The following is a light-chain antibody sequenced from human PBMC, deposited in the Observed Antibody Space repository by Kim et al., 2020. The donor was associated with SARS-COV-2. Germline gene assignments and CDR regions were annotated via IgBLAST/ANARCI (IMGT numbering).Light chain of an antibody. CDR3: QQRSNWPIT. V-gene: IGKV3-11*01. Sequence: LSPWERATLSCRASQSVSSYLAWYRQKPGQAPRLLIYDASNRATGIPARFSGSGSGTDFTLTISSLEPEDFAVYYCQQRSNWPITFGQGTRLEIK. J-gene: IGKJ5*01. CDR2: DAS. CDR1: QSVSSY.